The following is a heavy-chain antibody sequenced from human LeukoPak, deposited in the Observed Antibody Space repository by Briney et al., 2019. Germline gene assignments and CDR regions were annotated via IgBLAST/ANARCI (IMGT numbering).Heavy chain of an antibody. V-gene: IGHV1-18*01. CDR2: ISAYNGNT. CDR3: ARDTSRYYDSSGYHS. J-gene: IGHJ1*01. CDR1: GYTFTSYG. D-gene: IGHD3-22*01. Sequence: ASVKVSCKASGYTFTSYGISWVRQAPGQGLEWMGWISAYNGNTNYAQKLQGRVTMTTDTSTSTAYMELRSLRSDDTAVYYCARDTSRYYDSSGYHSWGQGTLDTVSS.